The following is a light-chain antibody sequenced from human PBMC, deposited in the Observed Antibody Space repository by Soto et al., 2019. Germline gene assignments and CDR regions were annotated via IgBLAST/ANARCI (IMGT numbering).Light chain of an antibody. Sequence: QSALTQPASVSGSPGQSITISCTGTSSDVGGYNYVSWYQQHPGKAPKLMINDVSDRPPGVSNRFSGSKSGSTASLTISGLQAEDEADYYCNSYTSSSPYVVFGGGTKVTVL. CDR1: SSDVGGYNY. CDR3: NSYTSSSPYVV. J-gene: IGLJ2*01. CDR2: DVS. V-gene: IGLV2-14*01.